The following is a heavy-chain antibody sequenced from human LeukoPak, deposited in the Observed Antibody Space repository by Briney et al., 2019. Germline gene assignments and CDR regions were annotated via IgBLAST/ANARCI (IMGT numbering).Heavy chain of an antibody. Sequence: GGSLRLSCAASGFTVSNYDMHWVRQGPGKGLEWVTFIRYDGSSKYYADSVKGQFTISRENFKSTLYLQMNSLRAEDTAVYYCAKDLRSTGYLDYWGQGTLVTVSS. J-gene: IGHJ4*02. CDR3: AKDLRSTGYLDY. CDR1: GFTVSNYD. D-gene: IGHD3-22*01. CDR2: IRYDGSSK. V-gene: IGHV3-30*02.